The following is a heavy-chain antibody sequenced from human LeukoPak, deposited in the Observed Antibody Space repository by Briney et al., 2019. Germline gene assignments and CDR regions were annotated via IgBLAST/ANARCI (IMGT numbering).Heavy chain of an antibody. Sequence: SVKVSCKASGFTFTSSAMQWVRQARGQRLEWIGWIVVGSGNTNYAQKFQERVTITRDMSTSTAYMELSSLRSEDTAVYYCAADQGSSWYRVSRRFDPWGQGTLVTVSS. V-gene: IGHV1-58*02. CDR2: IVVGSGNT. J-gene: IGHJ5*02. CDR3: AADQGSSWYRVSRRFDP. D-gene: IGHD6-13*01. CDR1: GFTFTSSA.